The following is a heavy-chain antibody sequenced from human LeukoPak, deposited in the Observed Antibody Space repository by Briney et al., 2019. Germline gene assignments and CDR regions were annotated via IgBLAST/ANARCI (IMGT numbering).Heavy chain of an antibody. Sequence: SETLSLTCAVYGGSFSGYYWSWIRQPPGKGLEWIGEINHSGSTNYNPSLKSRVTISVDTSKNQFSLKLSSVTAADTAVYYCARDYLGAGTVGATSGYWGQGTLVTVSS. CDR3: ARDYLGAGTVGATSGY. CDR1: GGSFSGYY. D-gene: IGHD1-26*01. J-gene: IGHJ4*02. V-gene: IGHV4-34*01. CDR2: INHSGST.